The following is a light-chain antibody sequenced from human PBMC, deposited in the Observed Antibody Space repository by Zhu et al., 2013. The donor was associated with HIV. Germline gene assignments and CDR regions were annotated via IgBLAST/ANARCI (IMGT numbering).Light chain of an antibody. CDR2: KTS. Sequence: DIQVTQSPSSLSASVGDRVNITCLASQSVSTWLAWYQQKPGKAPKLLIYKTSTLESGVPSRFSGSGSGIEFTLTIGSLQPDDFATYYCQQSYSTPLTFGGGTQVEIK. CDR3: QQSYSTPLT. J-gene: IGKJ4*01. CDR1: QSVSTW. V-gene: IGKV1-5*03.